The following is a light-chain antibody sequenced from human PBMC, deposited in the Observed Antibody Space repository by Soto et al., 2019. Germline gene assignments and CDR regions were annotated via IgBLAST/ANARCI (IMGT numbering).Light chain of an antibody. CDR3: QQHSLWYT. CDR1: QYVSSN. V-gene: IGKV3-15*01. J-gene: IGKJ2*01. Sequence: EIVMTQSPATLSVSPGERATLSCRASQYVSSNLAWYQQKPGQAPRLLIYGASTRATGTPPRFSGSWSGTEFTLTISSLQAEDFAVYYCQQHSLWYTFGQGTKLEIK. CDR2: GAS.